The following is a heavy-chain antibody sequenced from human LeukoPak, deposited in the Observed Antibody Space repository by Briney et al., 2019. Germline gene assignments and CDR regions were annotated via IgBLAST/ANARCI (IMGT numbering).Heavy chain of an antibody. CDR2: IYHSGST. CDR3: VRQSVVAARPFDY. Sequence: SETLSLTCAVSGYSLSSGYCWGWIRQPPGEGLEWIGSIYHSGSTYYNPSLKSRVTISVDTSKNQFSLKLSSVTAADTAVYYCVRQSVVAARPFDYWGQGTLVTVSS. D-gene: IGHD6-6*01. CDR1: GYSLSSGYC. V-gene: IGHV4-38-2*01. J-gene: IGHJ4*02.